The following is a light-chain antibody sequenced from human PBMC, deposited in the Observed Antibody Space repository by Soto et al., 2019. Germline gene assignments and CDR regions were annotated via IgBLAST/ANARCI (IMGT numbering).Light chain of an antibody. V-gene: IGKV1-5*03. J-gene: IGKJ1*01. CDR3: QQYGSYSPLT. Sequence: DIQMTQSPSSLSASVGDRVTITCRASQSIGSWLAWYQQKPGKAPKLLIYKASSLENGVPSRFSGSGSGTEGTLTISSLEPNDFAGYYCQQYGSYSPLTFGQGTKVEIK. CDR1: QSIGSW. CDR2: KAS.